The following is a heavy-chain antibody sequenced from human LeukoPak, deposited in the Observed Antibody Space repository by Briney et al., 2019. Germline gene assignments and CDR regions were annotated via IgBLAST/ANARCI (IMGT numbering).Heavy chain of an antibody. CDR2: IYTSGST. CDR3: AANDGSGSYYGGGDY. V-gene: IGHV4-61*02. D-gene: IGHD1-26*01. Sequence: SQTLSLTCTVSGGSISSGSYYWSWIRQPAGKGLEWIGRIYTSGSTNYNPSLKSRVTISVDTSKNQFSLKLSSVTAADTAVYYCAANDGSGSYYGGGDYWGQGTLVTVSS. J-gene: IGHJ4*02. CDR1: GGSISSGSYY.